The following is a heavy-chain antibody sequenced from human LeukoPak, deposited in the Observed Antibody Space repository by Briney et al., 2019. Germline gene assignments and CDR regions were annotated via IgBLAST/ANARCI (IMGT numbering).Heavy chain of an antibody. D-gene: IGHD4-17*01. J-gene: IGHJ3*02. CDR3: ARERFHGAEDAFDI. CDR2: IYGDVST. CDR1: GFTFSSNS. V-gene: IGHV3-66*01. Sequence: GGSLRLSRAATGFTFSSNSMTRVRQAPRKGLEGVSIIYGDVSTNYADSVKGRFSLSTDNSKNTPYLQVNSLRAEDTAMYYCARERFHGAEDAFDIWGQGTMDTVSS.